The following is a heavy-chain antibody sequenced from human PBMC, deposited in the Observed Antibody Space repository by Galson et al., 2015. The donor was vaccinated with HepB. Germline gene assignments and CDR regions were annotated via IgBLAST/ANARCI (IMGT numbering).Heavy chain of an antibody. CDR1: GYTFTSYY. J-gene: IGHJ6*02. CDR3: ARAGYSSSWYDYYYYGMDV. V-gene: IGHV1-46*01. D-gene: IGHD6-13*01. CDR2: INPSGGST. Sequence: SVKVSCKASGYTFTSYYMHWVRQAPGQGLEWMGIINPSGGSTSYAQKFQGRVTMTRDTSTSTVYMELSSLRSEDTAVYYCARAGYSSSWYDYYYYGMDVWGQGTTVTVSS.